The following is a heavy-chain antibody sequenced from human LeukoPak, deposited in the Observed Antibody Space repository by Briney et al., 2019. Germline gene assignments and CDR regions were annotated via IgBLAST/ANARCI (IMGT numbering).Heavy chain of an antibody. D-gene: IGHD2-2*01. Sequence: GGSLRLSCAASGFTFSSYAMHWARQAPGKGLEWVAVISYDGSNKYYADSVKGRFTISRDNSKNTLYLQMNSLRAEDTAVYYCAREWCSSTSCYGNWFDPWGQGTLVTVSS. V-gene: IGHV3-30*04. CDR2: ISYDGSNK. J-gene: IGHJ5*02. CDR1: GFTFSSYA. CDR3: AREWCSSTSCYGNWFDP.